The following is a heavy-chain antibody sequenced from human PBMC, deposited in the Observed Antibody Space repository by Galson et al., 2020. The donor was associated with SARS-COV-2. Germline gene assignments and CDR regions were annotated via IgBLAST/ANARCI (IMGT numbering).Heavy chain of an antibody. CDR2: ISYVGRNK. J-gene: IGHJ4*02. CDR3: VRDLYNPVAVDAGGGVDY. D-gene: IGHD3-16*01. V-gene: IGHV3-30*04. CDR1: VFAFTDSA. Sequence: GESLKISCAASVFAFTDSALNSVRQAPRKGLEWVAIISYVGRNKHFAATVRGRFTVSRDNSKNTVFLQMNSLGLEDTALYYCVRDLYNPVAVDAGGGVDYWGQGTLVTVS.